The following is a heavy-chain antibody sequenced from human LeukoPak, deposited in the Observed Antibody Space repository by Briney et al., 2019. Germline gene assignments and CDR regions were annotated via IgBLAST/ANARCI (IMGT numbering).Heavy chain of an antibody. CDR2: IYYSGST. J-gene: IGHJ4*02. V-gene: IGHV4-31*03. CDR3: ARVQLWFGEPHSGVYYFDY. D-gene: IGHD3-10*01. CDR1: GGSISSGGYY. Sequence: PSQTLSLTCTVSGGSISSGGYYWRWIRQHPAKGVERIGYIYYSGSTYYNPSLKSRVTISVDTSKNQFSLKLSSVTAADTAVYYCARVQLWFGEPHSGVYYFDYWGQGTLVTVSS.